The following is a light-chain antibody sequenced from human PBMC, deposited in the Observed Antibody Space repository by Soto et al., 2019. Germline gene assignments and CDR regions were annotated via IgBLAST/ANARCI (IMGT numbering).Light chain of an antibody. CDR1: SSDVGAYNY. J-gene: IGLJ1*01. CDR3: SSYTTSSTYA. V-gene: IGLV2-14*01. Sequence: QSALTQPASVSGSPGQSITISCTGTSSDVGAYNYVSWYQQHPGKSPKLMIYEVSNRPSGVSNRFSGSKSGNTASLTISGLQAEDEADYHCSSYTTSSTYAFGTGTKLTVL. CDR2: EVS.